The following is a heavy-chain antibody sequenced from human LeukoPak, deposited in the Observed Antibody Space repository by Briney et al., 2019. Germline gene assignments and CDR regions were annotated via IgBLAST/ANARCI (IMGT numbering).Heavy chain of an antibody. CDR3: AKLSYGKWELLQPYDY. CDR1: GFTFSSYA. V-gene: IGHV3-23*01. D-gene: IGHD1-26*01. J-gene: IGHJ4*02. CDR2: ISGSGGST. Sequence: GGSLGLSCAASGFTFSSYAMSWVRQAPGKGLEWVSAISGSGGSTYYADSVKGRFTISRDNSKNTLYLQMNSLRAEDTAVYYCAKLSYGKWELLQPYDYWGQGTLVTVSS.